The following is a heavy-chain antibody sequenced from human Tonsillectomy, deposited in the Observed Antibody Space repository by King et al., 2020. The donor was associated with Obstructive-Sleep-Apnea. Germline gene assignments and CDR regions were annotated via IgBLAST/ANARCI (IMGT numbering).Heavy chain of an antibody. V-gene: IGHV3-64*01. Sequence: VQLVESGGGLVQPGGSLRLSCAASGFTFSSYAMHWVRQAPGKGLEYVSAISSNGGSTYYANSVKGRFTISRDNSKNTLYLQMGSLRAEDMAVYYCAREGILCYDIFTGYQDYWGQGTLVTVSS. D-gene: IGHD3-9*01. CDR1: GFTFSSYA. J-gene: IGHJ4*02. CDR2: ISSNGGST. CDR3: AREGILCYDIFTGYQDY.